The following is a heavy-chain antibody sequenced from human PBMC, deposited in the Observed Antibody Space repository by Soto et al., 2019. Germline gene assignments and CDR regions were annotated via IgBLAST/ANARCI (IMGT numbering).Heavy chain of an antibody. V-gene: IGHV3-11*01. CDR2: ISSSGSTI. CDR3: ARDPREDYFDY. J-gene: IGHJ4*02. CDR1: GFTFSDYY. Sequence: QVQLVESGGGLVKPGGSLRLSCAASGFTFSDYYMSWIRQAQGKGLEWDSYISSSGSTIYYAESVKGRFTISRDNAKNSMYLQMNSLRAEDTAVYYFARDPREDYFDYWGQGTLVTVYS.